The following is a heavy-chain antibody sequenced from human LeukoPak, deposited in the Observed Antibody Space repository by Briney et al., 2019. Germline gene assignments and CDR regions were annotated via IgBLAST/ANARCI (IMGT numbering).Heavy chain of an antibody. CDR3: ARDSYYDSSGYYGLDY. Sequence: KPSETLSLTCSVSGASVTMGSYYWAWIRQPPGKGLEWIGTFHFSGSTYYNPSLKSRVTISVDTSKNSVSLMLRSVTAADTAVYYCARDSYYDSSGYYGLDYWGQGTLVTVSS. D-gene: IGHD3-22*01. J-gene: IGHJ4*02. CDR1: GASVTMGSYY. CDR2: FHFSGST. V-gene: IGHV4-39*02.